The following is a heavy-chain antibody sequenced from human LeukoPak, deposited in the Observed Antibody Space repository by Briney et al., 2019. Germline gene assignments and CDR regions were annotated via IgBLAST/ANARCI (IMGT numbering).Heavy chain of an antibody. Sequence: PSETLSLTCTVSGGSISSYYWSWIRQPPGKGLEWIGYIYYSGSTNYNPSLKSRVTISVDTSKNQFSLKLSSVTAADTAVYYCARASLDYDSNGYQFDYWGQGTLVTVSS. V-gene: IGHV4-59*01. CDR2: IYYSGST. J-gene: IGHJ4*02. D-gene: IGHD3-22*01. CDR3: ARASLDYDSNGYQFDY. CDR1: GGSISSYY.